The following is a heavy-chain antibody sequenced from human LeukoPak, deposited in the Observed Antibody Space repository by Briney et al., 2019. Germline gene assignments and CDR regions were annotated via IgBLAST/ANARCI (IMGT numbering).Heavy chain of an antibody. CDR3: ARSKGDYGSGSLGY. CDR2: VHSSGST. V-gene: IGHV4-61*02. Sequence: SETLSLTCTVSGGPISSGNYYRNWIRQPAGKGLEWIGRVHSSGSTNHNPSLKSRVTISRDTSKNQFSVIVSSVSAADTAIYFCARSKGDYGSGSLGYWGQGILVTVSS. CDR1: GGPISSGNYY. D-gene: IGHD3-10*01. J-gene: IGHJ4*02.